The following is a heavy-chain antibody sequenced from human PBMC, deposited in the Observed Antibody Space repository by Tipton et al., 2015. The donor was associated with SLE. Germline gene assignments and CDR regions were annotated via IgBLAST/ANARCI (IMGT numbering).Heavy chain of an antibody. V-gene: IGHV3-7*01. J-gene: IGHJ4*02. Sequence: SLRLSCAASGFTFSSYWMSWVRQAPGKGLEWVANIKQDGSEKYYGDSVKGRFTISRDNAKNSLYLQMNSLRAEDTAVYYCARVADYYDSSGYYYLDYWGQGTLVTVSS. CDR1: GFTFSSYW. CDR3: ARVADYYDSSGYYYLDY. CDR2: IKQDGSEK. D-gene: IGHD3-22*01.